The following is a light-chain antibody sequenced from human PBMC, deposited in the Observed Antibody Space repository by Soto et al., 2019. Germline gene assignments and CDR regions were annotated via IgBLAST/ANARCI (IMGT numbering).Light chain of an antibody. CDR3: SSYAGSNNPVI. CDR1: SSDVGGYNY. CDR2: EVS. Sequence: QSALTQPPSASGSPGQSVTISCTGTSSDVGGYNYVSWYQQHPGKAPKFLIFEVSRRPSGVPDRFSGSKSGNTASLTASGIQPDDEADYYCSSYAGSNNPVIFGGGTKLTVL. J-gene: IGLJ2*01. V-gene: IGLV2-8*01.